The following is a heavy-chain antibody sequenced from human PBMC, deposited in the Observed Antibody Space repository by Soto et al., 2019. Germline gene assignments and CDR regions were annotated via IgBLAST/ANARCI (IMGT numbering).Heavy chain of an antibody. Sequence: EVQLVESGGGLVQPGGSLRLSCAASGFTFSSYWMSWVRQAPGKGLEWVANIKQDGSEKYYVDSVKGRFTSSRDNAKNSLYLQMNSLRAEDTAVYYSATAPIPRAPLGYWGQGTLVTVSS. D-gene: IGHD3-16*01. J-gene: IGHJ4*02. CDR1: GFTFSSYW. CDR3: ATAPIPRAPLGY. V-gene: IGHV3-7*01. CDR2: IKQDGSEK.